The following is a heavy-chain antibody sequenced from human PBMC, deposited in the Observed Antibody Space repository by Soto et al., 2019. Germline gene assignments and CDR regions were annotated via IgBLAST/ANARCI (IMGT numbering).Heavy chain of an antibody. CDR2: IYYSGST. CDR3: ARAQRDIVVVVAATYWFDP. CDR1: GGSISSGGYY. V-gene: IGHV4-31*03. D-gene: IGHD2-15*01. Sequence: QVQLQESGPGLVKPSQTLSLTCTVSGGSISSGGYYWSWIRQHPGKGLEWIGYIYYSGSTYYNPSLKSRVTISVDTSKNQFSLKLSSVTAADTAVYYCARAQRDIVVVVAATYWFDPWGQGTLVTVSS. J-gene: IGHJ5*02.